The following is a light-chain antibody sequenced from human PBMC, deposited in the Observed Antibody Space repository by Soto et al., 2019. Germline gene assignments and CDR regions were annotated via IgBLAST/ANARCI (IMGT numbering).Light chain of an antibody. CDR3: QQYGSSPGT. CDR2: GAS. J-gene: IGKJ1*01. CDR1: QSANF. Sequence: EIVLTQSPGTLSLSPGERATLSCRASQSANFLAWYQQKPGQAPRLLIYGASSRATGIPDRFSGSGSGTDFTLTISRLEPEDFAVYYRQQYGSSPGTFGQGTKVEIK. V-gene: IGKV3-20*01.